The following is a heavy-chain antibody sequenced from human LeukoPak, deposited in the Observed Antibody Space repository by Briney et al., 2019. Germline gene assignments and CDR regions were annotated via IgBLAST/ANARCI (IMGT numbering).Heavy chain of an antibody. D-gene: IGHD3-22*01. CDR3: ARGRYDSRIFDY. CDR2: IYTSGST. J-gene: IGHJ4*02. Sequence: SETLSLTCTVSGGSINSYYWSWIRQPAGKGLEWLGRIYTSGSTNYNPSLKSRVTMSVDTSKNQFSLKLSSVTAADTAVYYCARGRYDSRIFDYWGQGTLVTVSS. CDR1: GGSINSYY. V-gene: IGHV4-4*07.